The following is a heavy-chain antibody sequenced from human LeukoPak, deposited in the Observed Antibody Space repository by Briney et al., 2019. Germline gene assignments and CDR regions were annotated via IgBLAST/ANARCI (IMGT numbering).Heavy chain of an antibody. Sequence: SGPTLVRPPQTLTLTFTFSGFSLTTRAVGVGWIRHPPGKALEWLELIYWDDDKRYSPSLKSRLTITQDTSKNQVVLTMTNMDPVDTATYYCAHSRSYDSRPYLWGEGTLVTVSS. J-gene: IGHJ4*02. V-gene: IGHV2-5*02. CDR3: AHSRSYDSRPYL. D-gene: IGHD3-22*01. CDR2: IYWDDDK. CDR1: GFSLTTRAVG.